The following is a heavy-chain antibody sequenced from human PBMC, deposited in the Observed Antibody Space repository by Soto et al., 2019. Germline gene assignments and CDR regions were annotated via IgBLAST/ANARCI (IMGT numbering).Heavy chain of an antibody. D-gene: IGHD5-18*01. Sequence: QVQLVQSGAEVKKPGSSVKVSCKASGGTFRSYAISWVRQAPVQGLEWMGGIIPIFGTANYAQKFQGRVTITADESTSTAYMELSSLRSEDTAVYYCARGWIQLKYYGMDVWGQGTTVTGSS. J-gene: IGHJ6*02. CDR2: IIPIFGTA. CDR3: ARGWIQLKYYGMDV. V-gene: IGHV1-69*01. CDR1: GGTFRSYA.